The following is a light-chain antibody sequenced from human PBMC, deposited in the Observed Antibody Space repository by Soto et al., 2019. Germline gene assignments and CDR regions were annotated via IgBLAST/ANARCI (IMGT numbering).Light chain of an antibody. CDR3: AAWDDSLTHVV. CDR2: SNN. CDR1: SSNIGSNT. V-gene: IGLV1-44*01. J-gene: IGLJ2*01. Sequence: QSVLTQPPSASGTHGQRVTISCSGSSSNIGSNTVNWYQQLLGTAPKLLIYSNNQRPSGVPDRFSGSKSGTSASLAISGLQSEDEADYYCAAWDDSLTHVVFGGGTKVTVL.